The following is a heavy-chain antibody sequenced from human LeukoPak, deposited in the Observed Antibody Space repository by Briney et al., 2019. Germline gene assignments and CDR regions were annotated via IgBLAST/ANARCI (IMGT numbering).Heavy chain of an antibody. D-gene: IGHD6-13*01. CDR3: AREDSSSWSPPNY. CDR1: GYTFTNYG. J-gene: IGHJ4*02. CDR2: ISGYSGNT. V-gene: IGHV1-18*01. Sequence: GASVKVSCKASGYTFTNYGINWVRQAPGQGLEWMGWISGYSGNTNYAQKFQGRVTMTRDTSISTAYTELSRLRSDDTAVYYCAREDSSSWSPPNYWGQGTLVTVSS.